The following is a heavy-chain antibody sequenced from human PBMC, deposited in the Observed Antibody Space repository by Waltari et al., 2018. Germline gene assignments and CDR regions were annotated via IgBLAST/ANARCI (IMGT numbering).Heavy chain of an antibody. V-gene: IGHV4-34*01. J-gene: IGHJ6*03. CDR3: ARGGKQLGPRGYSGYMDV. Sequence: QVQLQQWGAGLLKPSETLSLTCAVYGGSFSGYYWSWIRQPPGKGLEWIGEINHSGSTNYNPSLKSRVTISVDTSKNQFSLKLSSVTAADTAVYYCARGGKQLGPRGYSGYMDVWGKGTTVTISS. CDR2: INHSGST. D-gene: IGHD6-6*01. CDR1: GGSFSGYY.